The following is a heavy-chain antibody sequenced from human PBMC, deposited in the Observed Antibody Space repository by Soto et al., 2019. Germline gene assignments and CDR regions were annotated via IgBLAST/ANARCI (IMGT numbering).Heavy chain of an antibody. D-gene: IGHD3-10*01. Sequence: ASVKVSCKASGYTFTSYYMHWVRQAPGQGLEWMGIINPSGGSTSYAQKFQGRVTMTRDTSTSTVYMELSSLRSEDTAVYYCARDTEVVWGVIIKPPFSSDGMDVWGQGNTGTVSS. J-gene: IGHJ6*01. V-gene: IGHV1-46*01. CDR1: GYTFTSYY. CDR2: INPSGGST. CDR3: ARDTEVVWGVIIKPPFSSDGMDV.